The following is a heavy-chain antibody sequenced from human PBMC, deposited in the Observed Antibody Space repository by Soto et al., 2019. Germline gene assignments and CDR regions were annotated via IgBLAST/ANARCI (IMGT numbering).Heavy chain of an antibody. CDR1: GFTFSNYW. J-gene: IGHJ4*02. D-gene: IGHD7-27*01. CDR2: ISDDGGST. V-gene: IGHV3-74*01. Sequence: EVQLVESGGGLVQPGGSLRLSCAASGFTFSNYWMHWVRQAPGKGLVWVSRISDDGGSTTYADSVKGRFTISRDNAKNMLYLQISILRAEDTAVYYCVRAGANDFWGQGTLVTVSS. CDR3: VRAGANDF.